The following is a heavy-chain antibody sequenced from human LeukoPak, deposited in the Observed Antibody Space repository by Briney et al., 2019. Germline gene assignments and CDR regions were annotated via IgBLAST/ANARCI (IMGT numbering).Heavy chain of an antibody. D-gene: IGHD3-22*01. CDR1: GGSISSSSYY. J-gene: IGHJ2*01. CDR2: IYYTRST. Sequence: PSETLSLTCTVSGGSISSSSYYWGWIRQPPGKGLEWIGSIYYTRSTYYNPSLKSRVTMSVDTSKNQFPLKLTSVTAADTAVYYCARGVTMIVVVIHGWYFDLWGRGTLVTVSS. CDR3: ARGVTMIVVVIHGWYFDL. V-gene: IGHV4-39*01.